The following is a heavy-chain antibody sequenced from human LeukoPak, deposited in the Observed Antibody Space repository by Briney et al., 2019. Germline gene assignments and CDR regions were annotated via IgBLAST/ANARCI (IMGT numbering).Heavy chain of an antibody. J-gene: IGHJ4*02. CDR2: INHSGST. Sequence: SETLSLTCAVYGGSFSGYYWSWIRQPPGKGQEWIGEINHSGSTNYNPSLKSRVTISVDTSKNQFSLKLSSVTAADTAVYYCAGRRGRYGEFDYWGQGTLVTVSS. CDR3: AGRRGRYGEFDY. V-gene: IGHV4-34*01. CDR1: GGSFSGYY. D-gene: IGHD4-17*01.